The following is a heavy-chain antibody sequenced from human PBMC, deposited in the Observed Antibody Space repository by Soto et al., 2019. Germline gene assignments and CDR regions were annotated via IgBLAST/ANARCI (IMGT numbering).Heavy chain of an antibody. D-gene: IGHD3-16*01. Sequence: PSETLSLTCTVSGGSISSGDYYWSWIRQPPGKGLEWIGYIYYSGSTYYNPSLKSRVTISVDTSKNQFSLKLSSVTAADTAVYYCARASYGEAPFDYWGQGTLVTVSS. J-gene: IGHJ4*02. CDR3: ARASYGEAPFDY. CDR1: GGSISSGDYY. CDR2: IYYSGST. V-gene: IGHV4-30-4*01.